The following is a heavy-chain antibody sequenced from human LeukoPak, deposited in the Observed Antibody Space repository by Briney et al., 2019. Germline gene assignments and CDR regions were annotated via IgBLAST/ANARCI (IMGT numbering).Heavy chain of an antibody. CDR3: ARDGSVQAVAATGY. J-gene: IGHJ4*02. D-gene: IGHD6-19*01. CDR1: GGSISSGGYY. CDR2: IYYSGST. Sequence: SETLSLTCTVSGGSISSGGYYWSWIRQPPGKGLEWIGYIYYSGSTNYNPSLKSRVTISVDTSKNQFSLKLSSVTAADTAVYYCARDGSVQAVAATGYWGQGTLVTVSS. V-gene: IGHV4-61*08.